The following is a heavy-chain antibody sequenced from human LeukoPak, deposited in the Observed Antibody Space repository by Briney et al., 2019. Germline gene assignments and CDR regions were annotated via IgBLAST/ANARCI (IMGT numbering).Heavy chain of an antibody. CDR1: GYTFTGYY. CDR3: ARPYCNGGSCHDYFDY. D-gene: IGHD2-15*01. Sequence: ASVKVSCKASGYTFTGYYMHWVQQAPGQGLEWMGWMNPYSGGTNYAQKFQGRVTMTRDTSISTAYMELRRLSSDDTAIYYCARPYCNGGSCHDYFDYWGQGTLVSVSS. J-gene: IGHJ4*02. CDR2: MNPYSGGT. V-gene: IGHV1-2*02.